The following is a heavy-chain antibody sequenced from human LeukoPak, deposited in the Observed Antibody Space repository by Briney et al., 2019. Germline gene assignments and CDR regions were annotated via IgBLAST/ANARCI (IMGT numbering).Heavy chain of an antibody. V-gene: IGHV3-30*04. Sequence: AGGSLRLSCAASGFTFSSYAMHWVRQAPGKGLEWVALISYDGSNKYYADSVKGRFTISRDNAKNSLYLQMNSLRAEDTAVYYCAREPGISTGYSGDYWGQGTLVTVSS. CDR1: GFTFSSYA. J-gene: IGHJ4*02. D-gene: IGHD3-9*01. CDR3: AREPGISTGYSGDY. CDR2: ISYDGSNK.